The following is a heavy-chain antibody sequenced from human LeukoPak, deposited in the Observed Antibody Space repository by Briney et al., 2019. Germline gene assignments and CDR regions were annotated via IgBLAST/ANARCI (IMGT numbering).Heavy chain of an antibody. CDR1: GYTFTSYA. Sequence: GASVKVSCKASGYTFTSYAMNWVRQAPGQGLEWMGWINPNSGGTNYAQKFQGRVTMTRDTSISTAYMELSRLRSDDTAVYYCAREGGYDWVDYWGQGTLVTVSS. V-gene: IGHV1-2*02. CDR3: AREGGYDWVDY. J-gene: IGHJ4*02. CDR2: INPNSGGT. D-gene: IGHD5-12*01.